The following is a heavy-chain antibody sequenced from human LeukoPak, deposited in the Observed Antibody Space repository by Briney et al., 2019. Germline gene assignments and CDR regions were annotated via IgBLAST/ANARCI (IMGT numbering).Heavy chain of an antibody. CDR3: ARAALTNYDFWSGYVSRFYYYYYYMDV. Sequence: PGGSLRLSCAASGFTFSSYWIHWVRQAPGKGLVWVSRIDNDGSDTIYADSVKGRFTISRDNAKNSLYLQMNSLRAEDTAVYYCARAALTNYDFWSGYVSRFYYYYYYMDVWGKGTTVTVSS. J-gene: IGHJ6*03. CDR2: IDNDGSDT. V-gene: IGHV3-74*01. D-gene: IGHD3-3*01. CDR1: GFTFSSYW.